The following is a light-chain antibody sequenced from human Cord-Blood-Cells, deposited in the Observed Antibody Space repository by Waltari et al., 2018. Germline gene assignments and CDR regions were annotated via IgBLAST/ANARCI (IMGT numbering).Light chain of an antibody. CDR1: QSVSSN. CDR2: GAS. J-gene: IGKJ3*01. CDR3: QQYNNWPLT. V-gene: IGKV3-15*01. Sequence: EIVMTQSPATLSVSPGERATLSCRASQSVSSNLAWYKQKPGQAPRLLSYGASTRATGIPARFSGSGSGTEFTLTISSLQSEDFAVYYCQQYNNWPLTFGPGTKVDIK.